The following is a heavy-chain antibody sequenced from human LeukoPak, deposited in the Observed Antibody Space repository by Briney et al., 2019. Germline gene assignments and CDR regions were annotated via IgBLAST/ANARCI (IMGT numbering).Heavy chain of an antibody. J-gene: IGHJ4*02. CDR3: AKSGSYGGGYFDY. V-gene: IGHV3-48*01. CDR2: ISSSSSTI. CDR1: GFTFSSYS. D-gene: IGHD1-26*01. Sequence: GGSLRLSCAASGFTFSSYSMNWVRQAPGKGLEWVSYISSSSSTIYYADSVKGRFTISRDNARNSLYLQMNSLRAEDMAFYYCAKSGSYGGGYFDYWGQGTLVTVSS.